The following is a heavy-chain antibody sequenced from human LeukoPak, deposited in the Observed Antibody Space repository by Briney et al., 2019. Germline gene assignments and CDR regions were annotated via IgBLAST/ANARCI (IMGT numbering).Heavy chain of an antibody. J-gene: IGHJ4*02. CDR2: IYTSGST. V-gene: IGHV4-61*02. D-gene: IGHD4-17*01. CDR3: ARVDYGEGVVGWFYDY. CDR1: GGSISSGSYY. Sequence: KPSETLSLTCTVSGGSISSGSYYWSWIRQPAGKGLEWIGRIYTSGSTNYNPSLKSRVTISVDTSKNQFSLKLSSVTAADTAVYYCARVDYGEGVVGWFYDYWGRGTLVTVSS.